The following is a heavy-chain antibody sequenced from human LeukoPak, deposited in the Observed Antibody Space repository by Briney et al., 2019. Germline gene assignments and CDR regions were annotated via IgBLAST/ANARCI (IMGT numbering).Heavy chain of an antibody. J-gene: IGHJ4*02. CDR3: AKSGITMVRGVTPNYFDY. D-gene: IGHD3-10*01. CDR1: GFTFSSYG. V-gene: IGHV3-30*18. CDR2: ISYDGSNK. Sequence: PGGSLRLSCAASGFTFSSYGMHWVRQAPGKGLEWVAVISYDGSNKYYADSVKGRFTISRDNSKNTLYLQMNSLRAEDTAVYYCAKSGITMVRGVTPNYFDYWGQGTLVTVSS.